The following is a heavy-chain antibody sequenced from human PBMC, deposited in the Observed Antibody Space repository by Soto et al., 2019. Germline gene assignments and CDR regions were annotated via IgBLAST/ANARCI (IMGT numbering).Heavy chain of an antibody. CDR2: IYYSGST. Sequence: TSETLSLTCTVSGGSISSYYWSWIRQPPGKGLEWIGYIYYSGSTNYNPSLKSRVTISVDTSKNQFSLKLSSVTAADTAVYYCGRAGYFDWLDWFDPWGQGTLVTVSS. J-gene: IGHJ5*02. D-gene: IGHD3-9*01. V-gene: IGHV4-59*01. CDR3: GRAGYFDWLDWFDP. CDR1: GGSISSYY.